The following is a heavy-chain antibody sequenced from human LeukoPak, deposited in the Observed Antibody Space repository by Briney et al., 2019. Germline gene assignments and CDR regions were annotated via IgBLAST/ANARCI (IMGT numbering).Heavy chain of an antibody. Sequence: PSETLSLTCSVSYYSISSVYYWGWIRQSPGKGLEWIANIYHSGTTYYNPSLKSRVTISVDTSKNQFSLKLSSVTAADTAVYYCARHWTMVRGVIDYWGQGTLVTVSS. V-gene: IGHV4-38-2*02. CDR1: YYSISSVYY. J-gene: IGHJ4*02. CDR2: IYHSGTT. CDR3: ARHWTMVRGVIDY. D-gene: IGHD3-10*01.